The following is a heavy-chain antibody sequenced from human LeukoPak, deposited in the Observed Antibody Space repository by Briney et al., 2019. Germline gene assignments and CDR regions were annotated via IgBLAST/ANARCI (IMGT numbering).Heavy chain of an antibody. CDR2: IYYSGST. D-gene: IGHD3-10*01. V-gene: IGHV4-39*01. CDR1: GGSISSSSYY. J-gene: IGHJ5*02. CDR3: ASCYYGSGSYYS. Sequence: SETLSLTCTVSGGSISSSSYYWGWIRQPPGKGLEWIGSIYYSGSTYYNPSLKSRVTISVDTSKNQFSLKLSSVTATDTAVYYCASCYYGSGSYYSWGQGTLVTVSS.